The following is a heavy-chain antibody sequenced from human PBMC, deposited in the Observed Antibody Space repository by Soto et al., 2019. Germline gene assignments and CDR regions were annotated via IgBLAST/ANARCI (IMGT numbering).Heavy chain of an antibody. D-gene: IGHD3-10*01. CDR1: GFTVSSNY. J-gene: IGHJ4*02. CDR2: IYSCVTT. Sequence: GGSLRLSCAVSGFTVSSNYMSWVRQAPGKGLEWVSVIYSCVTTFYANSVKGRFTISRDNSKNTLYLQIDSLRVEDTAVYYCARDSPDRVTRYSEYWGQGTMVNVSS. V-gene: IGHV3-53*01. CDR3: ARDSPDRVTRYSEY.